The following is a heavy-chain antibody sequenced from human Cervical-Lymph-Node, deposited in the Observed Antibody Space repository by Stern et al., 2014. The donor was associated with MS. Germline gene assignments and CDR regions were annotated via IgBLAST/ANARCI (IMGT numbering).Heavy chain of an antibody. Sequence: QVHLVQSGAEVKKPGASVKVSCKASGYPFTNYALHWVRQAPGQRPEWMGWIHPGNGDAKYSQNFQDRVTITRDTSANSVYMELRSLRVEDTAMYYCARGYSTTYLDYWGQGTLVTVSS. J-gene: IGHJ4*02. CDR1: GYPFTNYA. V-gene: IGHV1-3*01. D-gene: IGHD6-13*01. CDR2: IHPGNGDA. CDR3: ARGYSTTYLDY.